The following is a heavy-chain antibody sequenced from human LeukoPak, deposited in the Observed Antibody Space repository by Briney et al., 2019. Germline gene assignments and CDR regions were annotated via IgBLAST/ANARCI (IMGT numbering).Heavy chain of an antibody. Sequence: GGSLRLSCAASGFTFGSCWMNWVRQTPGKGLEWVANIKQDGSEKYYVDSVKGRFTISRDNAKNSLYLQMNSLRAEDTAVYYCARDPRYSSGWYHDYWGQGTLVTVSS. V-gene: IGHV3-7*01. CDR3: ARDPRYSSGWYHDY. CDR1: GFTFGSCW. J-gene: IGHJ4*02. D-gene: IGHD6-19*01. CDR2: IKQDGSEK.